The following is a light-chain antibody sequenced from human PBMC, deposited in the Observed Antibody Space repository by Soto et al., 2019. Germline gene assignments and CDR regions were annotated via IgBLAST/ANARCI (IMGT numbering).Light chain of an antibody. J-gene: IGLJ3*02. CDR1: SSDIGGYNY. CDR2: AVT. CDR3: SSYTSSSTLV. Sequence: QSVLTQPASVSGSPGQSITISCTGTSSDIGGYNYVSWYQQNPGKAPKLMIYAVTNRPSGVSNRFSGSKSGNTASLTISGLQAEDEADYYCSSYTSSSTLVFGGGTKVTVL. V-gene: IGLV2-14*01.